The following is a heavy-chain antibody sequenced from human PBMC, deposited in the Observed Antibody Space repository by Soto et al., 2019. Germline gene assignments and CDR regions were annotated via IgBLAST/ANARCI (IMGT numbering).Heavy chain of an antibody. CDR1: GFTFSDYY. J-gene: IGHJ4*01. CDR3: ARGHNYDNGGYQYFDY. Sequence: VESLRLSCTASGFTFSDYYMSWIRQAQGQGLKWVSFSNGYHNYTDYDNPLMSRFAISRVNTKKTLYLLMNSLRVEGTGPYFCARGHNYDNGGYQYFDYWGHGTLVTVSS. V-gene: IGHV3-11*06. D-gene: IGHD3-22*01. CDR2: SNGYHNYT.